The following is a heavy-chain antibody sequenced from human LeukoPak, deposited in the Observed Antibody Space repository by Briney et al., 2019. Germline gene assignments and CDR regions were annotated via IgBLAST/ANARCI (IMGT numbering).Heavy chain of an antibody. D-gene: IGHD3-9*01. Sequence: GGSLRLSCAASGFTFSSYAMSWVRQAPGKGLEWVSAISGGGGRIYYGASVKGRFTISRDNAKNSLYLQMNSLRAEDTAVYYCARDWYDNSDAFDIWGQGTMVTVSS. CDR3: ARDWYDNSDAFDI. CDR1: GFTFSSYA. J-gene: IGHJ3*02. CDR2: ISGGGGRI. V-gene: IGHV3-23*01.